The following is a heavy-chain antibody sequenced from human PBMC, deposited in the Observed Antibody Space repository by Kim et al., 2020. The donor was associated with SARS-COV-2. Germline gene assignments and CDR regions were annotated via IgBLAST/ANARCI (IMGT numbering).Heavy chain of an antibody. CDR2: ISSSSSYI. V-gene: IGHV3-21*01. CDR1: GFTFSSYS. D-gene: IGHD3-10*01. CDR3: ASFGSGSYVEDFDY. J-gene: IGHJ4*02. Sequence: GGSLRLSCAASGFTFSSYSMNWVRQAPGKGLEWVSSISSSSSYIYYADSVKGRFTISRDNAKNSLYLQMNSLRAEDTAVYYCASFGSGSYVEDFDYWGQGTLVTVSS.